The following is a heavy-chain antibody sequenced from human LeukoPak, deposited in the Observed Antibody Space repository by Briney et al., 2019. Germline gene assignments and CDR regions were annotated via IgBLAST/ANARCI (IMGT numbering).Heavy chain of an antibody. CDR3: ARNDFWSGYYKGKESSGDY. Sequence: ASVKVSCKASGGTFSSYAISWVRQAPGQGLEWMGGIIPIFGTANYAQKFQGRVTITTDESTSTAYMELSSLRSEDTAVYYCARNDFWSGYYKGKESSGDYWGQGTLVTVSS. J-gene: IGHJ4*02. CDR1: GGTFSSYA. V-gene: IGHV1-69*05. D-gene: IGHD3-3*01. CDR2: IIPIFGTA.